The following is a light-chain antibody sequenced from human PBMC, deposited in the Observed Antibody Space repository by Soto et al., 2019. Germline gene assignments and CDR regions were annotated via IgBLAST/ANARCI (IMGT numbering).Light chain of an antibody. CDR3: QHFNSYPWT. V-gene: IGKV3-20*01. Sequence: IVLTQSPATLSVSPGERATLSCRASQSVSSSRLAWYRQKPGRAPRLLIYGASSRATGIPDRFSGSGSGTEFTLSISSLQPDDVATYYCQHFNSYPWTFGQGTKVDIK. J-gene: IGKJ1*01. CDR1: QSVSSSR. CDR2: GAS.